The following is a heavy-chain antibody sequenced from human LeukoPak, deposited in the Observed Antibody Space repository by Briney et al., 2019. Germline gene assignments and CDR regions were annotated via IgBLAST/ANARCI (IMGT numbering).Heavy chain of an antibody. D-gene: IGHD4-17*01. CDR3: ARVPNGDLDY. J-gene: IGHJ4*02. CDR2: ISSGSSYT. CDR1: GFTFSGYE. V-gene: IGHV3-11*06. Sequence: GGSLRLSCAASGFTFSGYEMNWVRQAPGKGLEWLSHISSGSSYTSYADSVKGRFTISRDNAKNSLYLQINSLRAEDTAVYYCARVPNGDLDYWGQGTLVTVSS.